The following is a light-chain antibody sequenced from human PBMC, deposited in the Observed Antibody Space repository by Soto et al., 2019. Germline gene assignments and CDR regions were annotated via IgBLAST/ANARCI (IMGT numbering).Light chain of an antibody. V-gene: IGLV2-23*01. Sequence: QSPLTQAASVSGSPGQSITISCTVTVSDVRTYNLVSWYQQHPGKVPKLIIYEASKRPSGVSNRFSGSQPGNTASLTVSGLQDEDEADYYCCSYAGDKTYVFGSGTKVT. CDR3: CSYAGDKTYV. J-gene: IGLJ1*01. CDR1: VSDVRTYNL. CDR2: EAS.